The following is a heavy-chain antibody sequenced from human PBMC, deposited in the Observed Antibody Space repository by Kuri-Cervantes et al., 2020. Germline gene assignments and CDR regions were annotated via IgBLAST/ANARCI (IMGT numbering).Heavy chain of an antibody. Sequence: GSLRLSCAVYGGSFSFYYWSWIRQPPGKGLEWIEEINHSGSTNYNPSLKSRVTISVDTSKNQFSLRLSSVTAADTAVYYCARAPHCSSTSCSGDYFDYWGQGTLVTVSS. V-gene: IGHV4-34*01. CDR1: GGSFSFYY. CDR3: ARAPHCSSTSCSGDYFDY. D-gene: IGHD2-2*01. J-gene: IGHJ4*02. CDR2: INHSGST.